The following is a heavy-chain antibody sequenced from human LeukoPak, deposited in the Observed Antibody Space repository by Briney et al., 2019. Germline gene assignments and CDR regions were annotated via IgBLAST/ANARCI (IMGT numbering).Heavy chain of an antibody. CDR3: ATDHGSGWSFPLFTFDY. D-gene: IGHD6-19*01. Sequence: WASVKVSCKASGYTFTSYDINWVRQATGQGLEWMGWMNPNSGNTGYAQKFQGRVTMTEDTSTDTAYMELSSLRSEDTAVYYCATDHGSGWSFPLFTFDYWGQGTLVTVSS. CDR1: GYTFTSYD. V-gene: IGHV1-8*01. J-gene: IGHJ4*02. CDR2: MNPNSGNT.